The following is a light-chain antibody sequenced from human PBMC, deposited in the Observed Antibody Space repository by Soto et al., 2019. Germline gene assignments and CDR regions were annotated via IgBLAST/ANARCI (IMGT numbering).Light chain of an antibody. CDR2: AAT. J-gene: IGKJ1*01. CDR3: QQSYSTPT. V-gene: IGKV1-39*01. Sequence: DIQLTQSPSSLSASVGDRVTITCRASQTISRYIYWYQQKPGKAPNLLIYAATTLQSGVPSRFSGSGSGTDFTLTITSLQPDDFATYYCQQSYSTPTFGQGTRVKIK. CDR1: QTISRY.